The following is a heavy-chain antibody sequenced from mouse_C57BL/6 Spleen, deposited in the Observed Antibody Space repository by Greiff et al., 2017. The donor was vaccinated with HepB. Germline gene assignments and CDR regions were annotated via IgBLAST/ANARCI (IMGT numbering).Heavy chain of an antibody. V-gene: IGHV5-6*01. Sequence: EVKLVESGGDLVKPGGSLKLSCAASGFTFSSYGMSWVRQTPDKRLEWVATISSGGSYTYYPDSVKGRFTISRDNAKNTLYLQMSSLKSEDTAMYYCARNDGYYPSFFDYWGQGTTLTVSS. CDR2: ISSGGSYT. J-gene: IGHJ2*01. CDR1: GFTFSSYG. D-gene: IGHD2-3*01. CDR3: ARNDGYYPSFFDY.